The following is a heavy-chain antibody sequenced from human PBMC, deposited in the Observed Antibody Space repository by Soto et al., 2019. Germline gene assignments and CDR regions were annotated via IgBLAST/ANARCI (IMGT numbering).Heavy chain of an antibody. D-gene: IGHD3-10*01. CDR1: GGTVSSGSYW. Sequence: SETQSLTCPVSGGTVSSGSYWWSWVRQSPGKGLEWIGEIYHSGSTNYNPSLKSRVTISVDKSKNQFSLNLSSVTAADTAVYYCARDQNGSGNYYTRYFDYWGQGTLVTVSS. V-gene: IGHV4-4*02. J-gene: IGHJ4*02. CDR2: IYHSGST. CDR3: ARDQNGSGNYYTRYFDY.